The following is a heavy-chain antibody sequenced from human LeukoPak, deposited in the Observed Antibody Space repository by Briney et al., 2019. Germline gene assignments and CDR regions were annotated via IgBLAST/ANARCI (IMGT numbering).Heavy chain of an antibody. V-gene: IGHV3-11*01. J-gene: IGHJ4*02. Sequence: GGSLRLSCAASGFTFSDYYMSWVRQAPGKGLEWVPYISSSGSTIYYADSVKGRFTISRDNAKNSLYLQMNSLRAEDTAVYYCARDRPIVLMVYANDYWGQGTLVTVSS. CDR1: GFTFSDYY. CDR2: ISSSGSTI. D-gene: IGHD2-8*01. CDR3: ARDRPIVLMVYANDY.